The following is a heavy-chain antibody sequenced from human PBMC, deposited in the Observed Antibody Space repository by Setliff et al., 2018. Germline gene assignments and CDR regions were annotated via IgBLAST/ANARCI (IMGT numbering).Heavy chain of an antibody. J-gene: IGHJ3*02. D-gene: IGHD3-16*01. Sequence: SVKVSCKASGYTFTGHYMYWVRQAPGQGLEWMERVNXSXGATIYAQXXHGRVPITSDTSISTAYMELGRLRSDDTAVYFCARDGGGDSDAFDIWGQGTMVTVSS. CDR1: GYTFTGHY. CDR2: VNXSXGAT. V-gene: IGHV1-2*06. CDR3: ARDGGGDSDAFDI.